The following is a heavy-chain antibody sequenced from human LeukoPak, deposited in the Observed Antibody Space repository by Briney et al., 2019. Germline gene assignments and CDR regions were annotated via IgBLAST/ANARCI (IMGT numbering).Heavy chain of an antibody. V-gene: IGHV4-59*08. CDR1: GGSISSYS. Sequence: SETLSLTCTVSGGSISSYSWSWIRQPPGKGLEWIGSIYYSGSTNYNPSLKSRVTMSVDTSKNQFSLKLSSVTAADTAVYYCARHGGESIVAMIIHAFDIWGQGTMVTVSS. CDR2: IYYSGST. J-gene: IGHJ3*02. D-gene: IGHD5-12*01. CDR3: ARHGGESIVAMIIHAFDI.